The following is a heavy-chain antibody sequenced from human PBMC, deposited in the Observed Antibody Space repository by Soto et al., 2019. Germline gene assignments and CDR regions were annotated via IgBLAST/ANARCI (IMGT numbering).Heavy chain of an antibody. CDR3: TRHPCSGGSCSPDY. CDR1: GFTFSGSA. J-gene: IGHJ4*02. CDR2: IRSKANSYAT. D-gene: IGHD2-15*01. Sequence: GGSLRLSCAASGFTFSGSAMHWVRQASGKGLEWVGRIRSKANSYATAYAASVKGRFTISRDDSKNTAYLQMNSLKTEDTAVYYCTRHPCSGGSCSPDYWGQGTLVTVSS. V-gene: IGHV3-73*01.